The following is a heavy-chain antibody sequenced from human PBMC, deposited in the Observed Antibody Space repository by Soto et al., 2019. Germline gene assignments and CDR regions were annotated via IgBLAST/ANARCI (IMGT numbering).Heavy chain of an antibody. CDR3: ARGRGFYSSSDEFFFYSMDV. Sequence: QEQLVQSGAEVKMPGSSVTVSCKASEGTFSNYAVSWVRQAPGQGLEWMGGIIPIFGAATYAQKFQGRVWVTADKYRGIAYMEVSSLRSEDTAVYYCARGRGFYSSSDEFFFYSMDVWGQGTTVTVSS. CDR1: EGTFSNYA. J-gene: IGHJ6*02. V-gene: IGHV1-69*06. D-gene: IGHD6-6*01. CDR2: IIPIFGAA.